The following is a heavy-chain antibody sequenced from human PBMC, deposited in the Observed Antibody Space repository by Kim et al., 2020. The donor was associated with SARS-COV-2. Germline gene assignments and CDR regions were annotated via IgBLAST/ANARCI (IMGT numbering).Heavy chain of an antibody. V-gene: IGHV3-30*01. J-gene: IGHJ3*02. CDR3: AREPRSSGAFDI. Sequence: YADSVKGRFTISRDNSKNTLYLQMNSLRAEDTAVYYCAREPRSSGAFDIWGQGTMVTVSS.